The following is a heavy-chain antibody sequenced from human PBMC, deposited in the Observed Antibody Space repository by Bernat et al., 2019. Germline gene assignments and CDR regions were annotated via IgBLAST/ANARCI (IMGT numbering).Heavy chain of an antibody. CDR3: ARRGYCSSTSCLYGMDV. D-gene: IGHD2-2*01. Sequence: EVQLVESGGGVVRPGGSLRLSCAASGFTFDDYGMSWVRQAPGKGLGWVSGINWNGGSTGYADSVKGRFTISRDNAKNSLYLQMNSLRAEDTALYYCARRGYCSSTSCLYGMDVWGQGTTVTVSS. V-gene: IGHV3-20*04. J-gene: IGHJ6*02. CDR1: GFTFDDYG. CDR2: INWNGGST.